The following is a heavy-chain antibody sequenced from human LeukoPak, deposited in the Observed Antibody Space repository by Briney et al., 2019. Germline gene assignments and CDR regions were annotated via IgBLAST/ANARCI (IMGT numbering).Heavy chain of an antibody. Sequence: GGSLRLSCAAPGFTFSSYWMHWVRQAPGKGMVWVSRISIDGSTTSYADSVKGRFTISRDNAKNTLYLQMNSLRAEDTAVYYCARGDWFDPWGQGTLVTVSS. J-gene: IGHJ5*02. CDR2: ISIDGSTT. V-gene: IGHV3-74*01. CDR3: ARGDWFDP. CDR1: GFTFSSYW.